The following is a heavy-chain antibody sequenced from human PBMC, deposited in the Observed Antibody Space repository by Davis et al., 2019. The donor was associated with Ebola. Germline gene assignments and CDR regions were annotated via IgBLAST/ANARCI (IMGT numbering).Heavy chain of an antibody. CDR2: IDDGGDT. CDR1: GFTFSSYA. V-gene: IGHV3-66*04. CDR3: ARLDGFWSGYFIDY. J-gene: IGHJ4*02. D-gene: IGHD3-3*01. Sequence: GESLKISCAASGFTFSSYAMSWIRQAPGKGLEWVSVIDDGGDTKYADSVRDRFTISRDNLKNTLYLQIYGLRAEDTAMYYCARLDGFWSGYFIDYWGQGTLVTVSS.